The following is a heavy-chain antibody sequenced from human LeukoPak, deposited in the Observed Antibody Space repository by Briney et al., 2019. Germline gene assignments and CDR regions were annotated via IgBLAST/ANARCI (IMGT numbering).Heavy chain of an antibody. CDR1: GYSISSGYY. D-gene: IGHD3-22*01. V-gene: IGHV4-38-2*02. CDR3: ARYGSTGYRHFIDY. Sequence: PSETLSLTCTVSGYSISSGYYWGWIRQPPGKGLEWIGSIYHSGSTYYNPSLKSRVTISVDTSKNQFSLKLSSVTAADTAVYYCARYGSTGYRHFIDYWGQGTLVTVSS. CDR2: IYHSGST. J-gene: IGHJ4*02.